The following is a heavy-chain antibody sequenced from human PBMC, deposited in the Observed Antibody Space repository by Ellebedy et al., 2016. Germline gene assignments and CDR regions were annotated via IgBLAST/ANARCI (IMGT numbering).Heavy chain of an antibody. J-gene: IGHJ6*02. D-gene: IGHD3-10*01. CDR3: AKGNFHYYYGMEV. CDR1: GFTFSHIG. V-gene: IGHV3-30*18. Sequence: GGSLRLXCAASGFTFSHIGMHWIRQAPGKGLEWVAVISDDGTKKYYADSVKGRFTITGDNSKNTIYLQVNSLRAEDTAVYYCAKGNFHYYYGMEVWGQGTTVTVSS. CDR2: ISDDGTKK.